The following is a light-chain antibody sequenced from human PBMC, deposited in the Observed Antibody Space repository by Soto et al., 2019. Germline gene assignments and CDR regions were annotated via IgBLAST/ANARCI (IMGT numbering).Light chain of an antibody. V-gene: IGLV1-40*01. Sequence: QSVLTQPPSVSGASGQRVTISCTGSSSNIGAGYDVHWYQQLPGTAPKLLIYGNSNRPSGVPDRFSGSKSGTSASLAITGLQAEDEADYYCQSYDSSLSKYVFGNGTKVTVL. CDR2: GNS. J-gene: IGLJ1*01. CDR3: QSYDSSLSKYV. CDR1: SSNIGAGYD.